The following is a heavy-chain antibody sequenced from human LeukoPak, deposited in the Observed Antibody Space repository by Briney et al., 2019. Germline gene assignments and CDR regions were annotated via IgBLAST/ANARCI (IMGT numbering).Heavy chain of an antibody. CDR2: ISSNGGST. Sequence: GGSLRLSCSASGFTLSSYAMHWVRQAPGKGLEYVSAISSNGGSTYYADSVKGRFTISRDNSKNTLYLQMSSLRAEDTAVYYCVKAVGAKGDYYYHYGMDVWGQGTTVTVSS. J-gene: IGHJ6*02. V-gene: IGHV3-64D*09. D-gene: IGHD1-26*01. CDR3: VKAVGAKGDYYYHYGMDV. CDR1: GFTLSSYA.